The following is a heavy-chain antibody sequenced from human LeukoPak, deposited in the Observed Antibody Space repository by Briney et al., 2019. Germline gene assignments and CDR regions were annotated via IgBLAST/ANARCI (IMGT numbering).Heavy chain of an antibody. V-gene: IGHV1-46*01. D-gene: IGHD3-3*01. Sequence: ASVKVSCKASGYTFTSYYMHWVRQAPGQGLEWMGIINPSGGSTSYAQKFQGRVTMTRDTSTSTVYMELSSLRSEDTDVYYCARVRVKDYDFWSGYYSNDAFDIWGQGTMVTVSS. CDR1: GYTFTSYY. CDR2: INPSGGST. CDR3: ARVRVKDYDFWSGYYSNDAFDI. J-gene: IGHJ3*02.